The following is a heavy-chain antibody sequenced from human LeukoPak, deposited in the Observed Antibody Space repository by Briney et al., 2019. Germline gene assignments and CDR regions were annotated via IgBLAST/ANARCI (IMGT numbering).Heavy chain of an antibody. CDR1: GFIVSSNY. CDR3: ARGSSNTWPPGAEYFQY. CDR2: IYSGGIT. Sequence: GGSLRLSCAASGFIVSSNYMSWVRQAPGKGLEWVSVIYSGGITYYADSVKGRFTISRDNSKNTLYLQMNSLRAEDTAVYYCARGSSNTWPPGAEYFQYWGQGTLVAVSS. V-gene: IGHV3-53*01. J-gene: IGHJ1*01. D-gene: IGHD6-13*01.